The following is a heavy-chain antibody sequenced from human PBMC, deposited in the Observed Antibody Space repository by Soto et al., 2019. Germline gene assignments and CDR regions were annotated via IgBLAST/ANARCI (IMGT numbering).Heavy chain of an antibody. Sequence: QVQLQESGPGLVKPSQTLSLTCTVSGGSISTGGYYWTWIRQHPGKGLAWIGYIYYSGSTSYNPSLTSRVTISVDTSKNQSSLKLSSVTAADTAVYYCARGLSVTLFDNWGQGTLVTVSS. V-gene: IGHV4-31*03. CDR2: IYYSGST. D-gene: IGHD4-17*01. CDR3: ARGLSVTLFDN. CDR1: GGSISTGGYY. J-gene: IGHJ4*02.